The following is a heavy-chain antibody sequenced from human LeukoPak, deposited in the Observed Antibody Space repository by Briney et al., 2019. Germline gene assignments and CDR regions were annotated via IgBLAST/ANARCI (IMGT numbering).Heavy chain of an antibody. D-gene: IGHD6-13*01. J-gene: IGHJ5*02. CDR2: INHSGST. CDR1: GGSISSSSYY. V-gene: IGHV4-39*07. Sequence: SETLSLTCTVSGGSISSSSYYWGWIRQPPGKGLEWIGEINHSGSTNYNPSLKSRVTISVDTSKNQFSLKLSSVTAADTAVYYCARFIAAAGTMYWFDPWGQGTLVTVSS. CDR3: ARFIAAAGTMYWFDP.